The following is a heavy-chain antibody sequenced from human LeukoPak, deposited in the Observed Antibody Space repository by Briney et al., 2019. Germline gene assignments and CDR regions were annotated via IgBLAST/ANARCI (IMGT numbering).Heavy chain of an antibody. CDR3: ARRSLHTAGIAAAGGFFY. J-gene: IGHJ4*02. Sequence: GRSLRLSCAASGFTFSSYAMHWVRQAPGKGLEWVAVISYDGSNKYYADSVKGRFTISRDNSKNTLYLQKNSLRAEDTAVYYCARRSLHTAGIAAAGGFFYWGQGTLVTVSS. CDR1: GFTFSSYA. D-gene: IGHD6-13*01. CDR2: ISYDGSNK. V-gene: IGHV3-30*04.